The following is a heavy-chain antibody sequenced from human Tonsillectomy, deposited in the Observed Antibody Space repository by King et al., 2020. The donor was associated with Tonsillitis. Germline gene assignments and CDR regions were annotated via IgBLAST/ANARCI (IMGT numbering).Heavy chain of an antibody. CDR3: AKEGSSGWYVYFDY. V-gene: IGHV3-9*01. D-gene: IGHD6-19*01. J-gene: IGHJ4*02. CDR1: GFTFDDYA. CDR2: ISWNSCSI. Sequence: VQLVESGGGLVQPGRSLRLSCAASGFTFDDYAMHWVRQAPGKGLDVVSGISWNSCSIGYADSVKGRFTISRDNAKNSLYLQMNSLRSEDTALYYCAKEGSSGWYVYFDYWGQGTLVTVSS.